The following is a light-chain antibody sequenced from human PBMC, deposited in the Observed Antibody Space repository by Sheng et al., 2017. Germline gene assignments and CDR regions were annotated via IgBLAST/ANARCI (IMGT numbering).Light chain of an antibody. CDR2: DVT. J-gene: IGLJ3*02. CDR1: SSDVGGYNY. Sequence: QSALTQPASVSGSPGQSITISCTGTSSDVGGYNYVSWYQQHPGKAPKLLIYDVTYRPSGVSDRFSGSKSANTASLTISGLQAEDEADYYCCSYAGSSTWVFGGGTRLTVL. V-gene: IGLV2-14*03. CDR3: CSYAGSSTWV.